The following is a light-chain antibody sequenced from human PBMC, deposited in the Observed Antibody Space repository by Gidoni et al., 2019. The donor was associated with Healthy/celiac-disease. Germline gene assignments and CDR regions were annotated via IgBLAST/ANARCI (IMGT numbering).Light chain of an antibody. CDR3: QAWDSSTHVV. V-gene: IGLV3-1*01. CDR2: QDS. J-gene: IGLJ2*01. CDR1: KLGDKY. Sequence: SYELTQPPSVAVSPGQTASITCSGAKLGDKYACWYQQTPGQSPVLVIYQDSKRPSGIPERFSGSNSWNTATLTISGTQAMDAADYYCQAWDSSTHVVFGGGPKLTVL.